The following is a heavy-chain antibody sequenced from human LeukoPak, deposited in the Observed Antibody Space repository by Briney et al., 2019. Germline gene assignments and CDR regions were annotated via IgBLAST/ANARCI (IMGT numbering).Heavy chain of an antibody. CDR3: GRDWKLDY. Sequence: GGSLRLSCAASGFTFKNYAMSWVRQAPGKGLEWVSAIGDTNGDTKYADSVKGRFTISRDNSRNTLYLHPNSLRVEDTAIYYCGRDWKLDYWGQGTLVTVSS. J-gene: IGHJ4*02. CDR2: IGDTNGDT. V-gene: IGHV3-23*01. D-gene: IGHD1-1*01. CDR1: GFTFKNYA.